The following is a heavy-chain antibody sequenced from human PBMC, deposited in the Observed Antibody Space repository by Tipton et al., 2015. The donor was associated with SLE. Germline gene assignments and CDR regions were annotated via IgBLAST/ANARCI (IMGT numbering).Heavy chain of an antibody. V-gene: IGHV1-2*06. J-gene: IGHJ2*01. D-gene: IGHD5-12*01. CDR2: LNPNSGGT. CDR3: ARWSGYDGDWYFDL. CDR1: GYTFTGYY. Sequence: QSGPEVKKPGASVKVSCKASGYTFTGYYMHWVRQAPGQGLEWMGRLNPNSGGTNYAQKFQGRVTMTRDTSISTAYMELSRLRSDDTAVYYCARWSGYDGDWYFDLWGRGILVTVSS.